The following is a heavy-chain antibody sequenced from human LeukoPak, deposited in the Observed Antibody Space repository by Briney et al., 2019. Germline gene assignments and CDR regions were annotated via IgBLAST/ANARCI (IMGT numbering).Heavy chain of an antibody. CDR3: ARVRRGYSYGHYYYYYMDV. D-gene: IGHD5-18*01. V-gene: IGHV4-34*01. Sequence: SETLSLTCAVYGGSFSGYYWSWIRQPPGKGLEWNGEINHSGSTNYNPSLKSRVTISVDTSKNQFSLKLSSVTAADTAVYYCARVRRGYSYGHYYYYYMDVWGKGTTVTVSS. J-gene: IGHJ6*03. CDR2: INHSGST. CDR1: GGSFSGYY.